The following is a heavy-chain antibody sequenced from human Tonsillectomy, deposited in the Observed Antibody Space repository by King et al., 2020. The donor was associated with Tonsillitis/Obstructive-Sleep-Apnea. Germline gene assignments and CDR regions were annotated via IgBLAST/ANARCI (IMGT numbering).Heavy chain of an antibody. CDR3: ARDLNPVKYYGSVYYYYMDV. D-gene: IGHD3-10*01. Sequence: VQLVQSGAEVRKPGASVKVSCKASGYTFISYTMHWVRQAPGQRLEWMGWINAGNGNTKYSQKFQGRVTITRDTSASTAYMELSSLRSEDTAVYYCARDLNPVKYYGSVYYYYMDVWGKGTTVTVSS. CDR2: INAGNGNT. CDR1: GYTFISYT. V-gene: IGHV1-3*01. J-gene: IGHJ6*03.